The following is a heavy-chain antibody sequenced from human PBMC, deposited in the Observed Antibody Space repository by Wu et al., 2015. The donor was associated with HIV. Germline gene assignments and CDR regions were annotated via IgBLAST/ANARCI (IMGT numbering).Heavy chain of an antibody. CDR3: AKTNRIVTNGIDFYHYYGMDV. V-gene: IGHV1-69*18. J-gene: IGHJ6*02. D-gene: IGHD1-1*01. CDR1: GYTFTGYY. Sequence: QVQLVQSGAEVKKPGASVKVSCKASGYTFTGYYMHWVRQAPGEGLEWMGRITPLFGRPNYAQRFQGRVTITADESTSTAYMELSSLKSEDTAVYYCAKTNRIVTNGIDFYHYYGMDVWGQGTTVTVS. CDR2: ITPLFGRP.